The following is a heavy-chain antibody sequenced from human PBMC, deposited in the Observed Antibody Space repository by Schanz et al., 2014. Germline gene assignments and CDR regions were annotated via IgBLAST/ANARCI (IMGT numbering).Heavy chain of an antibody. D-gene: IGHD2-15*01. CDR1: GYTFTGYH. CDR3: ARGGDYIVVLVAVTREYYYHAMDV. V-gene: IGHV1-2*06. Sequence: QVQLVQSGAEVKKPGASVKVSCKASGYTFTGYHMHWVRQAPGQGLEWMGRINPNSGAANYAQKFQGRVTMTTDTSTSTAYMELRSLRSDDTAVYYCARGGDYIVVLVAVTREYYYHAMDVWGQGTTVTVSS. CDR2: INPNSGAA. J-gene: IGHJ6*02.